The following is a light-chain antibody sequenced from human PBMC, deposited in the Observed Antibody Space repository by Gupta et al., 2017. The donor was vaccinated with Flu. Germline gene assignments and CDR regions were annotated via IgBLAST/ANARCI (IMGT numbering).Light chain of an antibody. Sequence: PGNLSLSPGERATLSCRASQTVSSSYLAWYQQKPGQAPMLLIYGASSRATGIPDRCSGTGSGKDFSLASSRLEPEDFAVYYCQLYGTSRTFGQGTKVEIK. CDR3: QLYGTSRT. V-gene: IGKV3-20*01. CDR1: QTVSSSY. J-gene: IGKJ1*01. CDR2: GAS.